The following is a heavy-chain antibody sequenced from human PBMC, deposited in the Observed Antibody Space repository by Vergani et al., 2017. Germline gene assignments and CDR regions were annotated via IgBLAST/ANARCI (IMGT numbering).Heavy chain of an antibody. J-gene: IGHJ5*02. CDR2: IIPILGIA. Sequence: QVQLVHSGAEVKKPGSSVKVSCKASGGTFSSYTISWVRQAPGQGLEWMGRIIPILGIANNAQKFQGRVTITADKSTSTAYMELSSLRSEYPAVYYCARAYGYCSSTSCYEGKNWFDPWGQGTLVTVSS. CDR1: GGTFSSYT. D-gene: IGHD2-2*01. V-gene: IGHV1-69*02. CDR3: ARAYGYCSSTSCYEGKNWFDP.